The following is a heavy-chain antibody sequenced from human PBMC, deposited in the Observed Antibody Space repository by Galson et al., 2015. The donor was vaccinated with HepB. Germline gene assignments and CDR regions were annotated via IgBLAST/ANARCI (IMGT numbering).Heavy chain of an antibody. CDR1: GGSFSGYY. D-gene: IGHD3-22*01. Sequence: ETLSLTCAVYGGSFSGYYWSWIRQPPGKGLEWIGEINHSGSTNYNPSLKSRVTISVDTSKNQFSLKLSSVTAADTAVYYCARADSSGYYPYYYYYYGMDVWGQGTTVTVSS. J-gene: IGHJ6*02. CDR2: INHSGST. V-gene: IGHV4-34*01. CDR3: ARADSSGYYPYYYYYYGMDV.